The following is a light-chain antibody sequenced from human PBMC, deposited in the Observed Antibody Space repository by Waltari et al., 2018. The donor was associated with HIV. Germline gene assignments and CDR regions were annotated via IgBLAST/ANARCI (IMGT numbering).Light chain of an antibody. CDR3: SSYTSSNTLV. CDR2: EVS. V-gene: IGLV2-18*02. Sequence: QSALTQPPSVSGSPGQSVTISCTGTSSDVGTYNRVSWYQQPPGTVPKLMIYEVSNRTSGVPDLFAGSKSGNTASLTISGLQAEDEADYYCSSYTSSNTLVFGGGTKLTVL. J-gene: IGLJ2*01. CDR1: SSDVGTYNR.